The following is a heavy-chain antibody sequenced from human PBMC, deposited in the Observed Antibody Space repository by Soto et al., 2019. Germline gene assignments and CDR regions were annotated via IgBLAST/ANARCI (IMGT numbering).Heavy chain of an antibody. D-gene: IGHD6-13*01. CDR1: GFTLSRYT. J-gene: IGHJ6*03. CDR3: AREIGIGASPDNDMDV. Sequence: EVQLVESGGGLVKPGGSLRLSCAASGFTLSRYTMNWVRLAPGKGLEWVSSISSRSSYIHYADSVKGRFTISRDNAKNSLYLQMNSLRAEDTAVYYCAREIGIGASPDNDMDVWGKGTTVTVSS. V-gene: IGHV3-21*01. CDR2: ISSRSSYI.